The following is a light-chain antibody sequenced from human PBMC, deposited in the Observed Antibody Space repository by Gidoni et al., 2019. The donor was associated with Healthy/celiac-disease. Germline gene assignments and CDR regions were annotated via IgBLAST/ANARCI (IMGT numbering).Light chain of an antibody. CDR2: AAS. J-gene: IGKJ1*01. CDR1: QSISSY. CDR3: QQSYSNPWT. V-gene: IGKV1-39*01. Sequence: DIQMTQSPSSLSASVGDRVTITCRASQSISSYLNWYQQKPGKAPKLLIYAASSLQSGVPSRFSGSGSGKDFTLTISSLQPEDFATYYCQQSYSNPWTFGQGTKVEIK.